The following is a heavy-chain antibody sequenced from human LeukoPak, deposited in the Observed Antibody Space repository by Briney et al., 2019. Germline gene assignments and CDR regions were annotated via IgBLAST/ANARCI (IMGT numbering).Heavy chain of an antibody. D-gene: IGHD3-3*01. CDR1: HESFSEHY. V-gene: IGHV4-34*01. J-gene: IGHJ4*02. CDR2: ISQSGTT. Sequence: SETLSLTCAVSHESFSEHYWNWIRQPPGKGLEWIGEISQSGTTHYNPSLKSRVTISVDTSENQLFLSVTSVTAADTAVYYCARGPTTSGVGAFDYWGQGTLVTVSS. CDR3: ARGPTTSGVGAFDY.